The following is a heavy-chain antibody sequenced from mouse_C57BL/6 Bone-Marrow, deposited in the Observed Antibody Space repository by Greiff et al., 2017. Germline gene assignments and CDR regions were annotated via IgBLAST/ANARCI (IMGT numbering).Heavy chain of an antibody. CDR2: INPSNGGP. V-gene: IGHV1-53*01. J-gene: IGHJ4*01. CDR1: GYTFTSYW. Sequence: VQLQQPGTELVKPGASVKLSCKASGYTFTSYWMHWVKQRPGQGLEWIGNINPSNGGPNYNEKFKSKATLTVDKSSSTAYMQLSSLTSEDSAVSYWARNDGYYYYAMDYWGQGTSVTVSS. D-gene: IGHD2-3*01. CDR3: ARNDGYYYYAMDY.